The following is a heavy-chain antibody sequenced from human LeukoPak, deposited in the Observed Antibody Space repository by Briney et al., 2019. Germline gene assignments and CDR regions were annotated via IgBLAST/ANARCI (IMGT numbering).Heavy chain of an antibody. CDR3: ARGRFSGPDDY. CDR1: GFTFSIYN. V-gene: IGHV3-53*01. D-gene: IGHD6-19*01. CDR2: IYSGGAT. Sequence: GGSLRLSCAAPGFTFSIYNMNWVRHALGQGLEWVSVIYSGGATYYADSVRGRFTISRDNSKNMVSLQMTSLGAEDTAVYYCARGRFSGPDDYWGQGALVTVSA. J-gene: IGHJ4*02.